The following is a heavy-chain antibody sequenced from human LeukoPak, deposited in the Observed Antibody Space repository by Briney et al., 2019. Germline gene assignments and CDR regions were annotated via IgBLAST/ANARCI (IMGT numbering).Heavy chain of an antibody. CDR2: ISSSSSPI. CDR1: GFTFTSYA. V-gene: IGHV3-48*01. J-gene: IGHJ4*02. CDR3: AREAYGDFDY. D-gene: IGHD4-17*01. Sequence: PGGSLRLSCAASGFTFTSYAMNWVRQAPGKGLEWVSYISSSSSPIYFADSVKGRFTISRDNAKNSLYLQMNSLRAEDTAVYYCAREAYGDFDYWGQGTLVTVSS.